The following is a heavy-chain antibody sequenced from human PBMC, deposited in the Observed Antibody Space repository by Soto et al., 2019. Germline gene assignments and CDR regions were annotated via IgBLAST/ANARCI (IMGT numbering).Heavy chain of an antibody. Sequence: GGSLRLSCAASGFPFSDNSMKWVRQAPGKGLEWVSSISGTSIYIFYADSLKGRFTISRDNAKNSLYLQMNSLRVEDTAVYYCARQWDGREGDYWGQGTLVTVSS. CDR3: ARQWDGREGDY. J-gene: IGHJ4*02. CDR2: ISGTSIYI. D-gene: IGHD1-26*01. CDR1: GFPFSDNS. V-gene: IGHV3-21*01.